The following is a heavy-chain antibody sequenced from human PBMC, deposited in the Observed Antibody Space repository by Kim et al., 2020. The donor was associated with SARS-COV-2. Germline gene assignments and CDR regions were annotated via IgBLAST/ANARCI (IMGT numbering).Heavy chain of an antibody. CDR3: ARNRPSMVRGADAFDV. V-gene: IGHV3-30*07. D-gene: IGHD3-10*01. J-gene: IGHJ3*01. Sequence: DSVKGRFTISRDDSRNILYLQMHIVRVEDTAIYYCARNRPSMVRGADAFDVWGQGTMVTVSS.